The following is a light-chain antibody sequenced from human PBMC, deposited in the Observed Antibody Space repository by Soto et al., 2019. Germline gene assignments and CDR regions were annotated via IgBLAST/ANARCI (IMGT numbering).Light chain of an antibody. V-gene: IGLV1-47*01. CDR2: RND. CDR3: AAWDDSLRGVV. CDR1: ISNLGSNF. J-gene: IGLJ3*02. Sequence: QSVLTQPPSASGTPGQRVTISCSGSISNLGSNFVFWYQQLPGAAPKLLISRNDQRPSGVPDRFSGSKSSTSASLAISGLRSEDEADYHCAAWDDSLRGVVFGGGTKLTVL.